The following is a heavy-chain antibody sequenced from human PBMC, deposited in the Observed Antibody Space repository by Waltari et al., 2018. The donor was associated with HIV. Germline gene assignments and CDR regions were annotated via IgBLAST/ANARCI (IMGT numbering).Heavy chain of an antibody. J-gene: IGHJ4*02. CDR1: GYSFSSFW. D-gene: IGHD1-26*01. CDR3: ATQKGGGNYNYFDY. V-gene: IGHV5-51*01. CDR2: IYPGDSDT. Sequence: EVQLVQSGAEVKKPGGSLKISWKGSGYSFSSFWIGGVGQMPGKGLEWMGIIYPGDSDTRYSPSFQGQVTISADKSINTAYLQWSSLKASDTAMYYCATQKGGGNYNYFDYWGQGTLVTVSS.